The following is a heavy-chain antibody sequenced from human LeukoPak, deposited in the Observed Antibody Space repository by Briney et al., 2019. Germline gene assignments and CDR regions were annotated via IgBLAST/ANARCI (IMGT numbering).Heavy chain of an antibody. CDR1: GYTFTGYY. V-gene: IGHV1-2*02. CDR3: AREEDYNDTGPWSSPRDAFDI. CDR2: INPNSGGT. D-gene: IGHD3-22*01. Sequence: ASVKVSCKASGYTFTGYYMHWVRQAPGQGLEWMGWINPNSGGTNYAQKFQGRVTMTRDTSISTAYMELSRLRSDDTAVYYCAREEDYNDTGPWSSPRDAFDIWGQGTMVTVSS. J-gene: IGHJ3*02.